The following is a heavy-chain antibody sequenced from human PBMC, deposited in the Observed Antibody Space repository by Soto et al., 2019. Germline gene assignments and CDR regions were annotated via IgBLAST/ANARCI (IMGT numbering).Heavy chain of an antibody. J-gene: IGHJ3*01. CDR1: GFTFNTFA. CDR2: ISGSGGIT. D-gene: IGHD2-21*02. V-gene: IGHV3-23*01. Sequence: EVQLLESGGGLVHPGGSLRLSCAASGFTFNTFAMNWVHQAPGKGLEWVACISGSGGITYYADSVKGRITITRDNPKHTLYLQVKSLSAEETAVYYCGKGFIVVVTAIRPDGNFGVWGQGTMVTVSS. CDR3: GKGFIVVVTAIRPDGNFGV.